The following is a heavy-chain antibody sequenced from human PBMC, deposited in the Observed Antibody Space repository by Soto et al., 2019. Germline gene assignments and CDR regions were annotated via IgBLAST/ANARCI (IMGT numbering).Heavy chain of an antibody. Sequence: QVQLVQSGAEVKKPGSSVKVSCKASGGTFSSYAISWVRQAPGQGLEWMGGIIPIFGTANYAQKFQGRVTSTADEPPSTASMELSSLRSEDTAVYYCARDWCPGIAAAGVMSGGVVYGEDVWGQGTTVTVSS. J-gene: IGHJ6*02. V-gene: IGHV1-69*12. CDR2: IIPIFGTA. CDR3: ARDWCPGIAAAGVMSGGVVYGEDV. CDR1: GGTFSSYA. D-gene: IGHD6-13*01.